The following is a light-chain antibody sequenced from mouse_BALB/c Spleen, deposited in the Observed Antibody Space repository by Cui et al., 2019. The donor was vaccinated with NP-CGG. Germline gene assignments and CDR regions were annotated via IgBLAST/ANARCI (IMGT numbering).Light chain of an antibody. V-gene: IGLV1*01. Sequence: AVLTQESAPTTSPGATVTFTCRSSTGAVTSSNYANWVQEKPDHLFTGLIGGTNNRVPGVPARFSGSLIGDKSALTIIGAQTEDEAIYFCALWYSNHWVFGGGTKLTVL. J-gene: IGLJ1*01. CDR1: TGAVTSSNY. CDR2: GTN. CDR3: ALWYSNHWV.